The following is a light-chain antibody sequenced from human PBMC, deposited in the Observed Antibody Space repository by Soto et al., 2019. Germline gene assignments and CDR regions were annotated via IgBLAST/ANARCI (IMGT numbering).Light chain of an antibody. CDR1: TGAVTSGHY. CDR2: DTS. V-gene: IGLV7-46*01. Sequence: QAVVTQEPSLTVSPGGTVTLTCGSSTGAVTSGHYPYWFQQKPGQAPRTLIYDTSNKHSWTPARFSGSLLGGKAALTLSGAQPEDEAEYYCLLPYSSSHVVFGGGTKVTVL. CDR3: LLPYSSSHVV. J-gene: IGLJ2*01.